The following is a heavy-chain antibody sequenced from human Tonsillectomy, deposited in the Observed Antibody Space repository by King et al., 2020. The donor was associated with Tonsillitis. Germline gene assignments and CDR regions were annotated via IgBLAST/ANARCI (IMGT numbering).Heavy chain of an antibody. CDR1: GFTFSSYS. CDR3: ARDRFLEWLLSNYYYYMDV. Sequence: VQLVESGGGLVKPGGSLRLSCAASGFTFSSYSMNWVRQAPGKGLEWVSSISSSSSYIYYADSVKGRCTISRDNAKNSLYLQMNSLRAEDTAVYYCARDRFLEWLLSNYYYYMDVWGKGTTVTVSS. V-gene: IGHV3-21*01. CDR2: ISSSSSYI. J-gene: IGHJ6*03. D-gene: IGHD3-3*01.